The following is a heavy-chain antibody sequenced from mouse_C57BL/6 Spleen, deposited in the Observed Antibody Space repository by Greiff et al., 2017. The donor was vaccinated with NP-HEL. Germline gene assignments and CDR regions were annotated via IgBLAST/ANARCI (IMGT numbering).Heavy chain of an antibody. CDR1: GFTFSDYG. CDR2: ISSGSSTI. V-gene: IGHV5-17*01. CDR3: ARGTGTHYFDY. J-gene: IGHJ2*01. Sequence: EVHLVESGGGLVKPGGSLKLSCAAFGFTFSDYGMHWVRQAPEKGLEWVAYISSGSSTIYYADTVKGRFTISRDNAKNTLFLQMTSLRSEDTAMYYCARGTGTHYFDYWGQGTTLTVSS. D-gene: IGHD4-1*01.